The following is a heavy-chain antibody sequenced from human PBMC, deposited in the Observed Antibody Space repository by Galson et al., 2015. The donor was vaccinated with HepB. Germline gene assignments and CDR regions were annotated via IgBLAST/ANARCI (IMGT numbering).Heavy chain of an antibody. J-gene: IGHJ6*02. D-gene: IGHD3-3*01. CDR3: ATRADFWSGKFYYYYGMDV. Sequence: SLRLCCAACGVTFSGSAMHWVRQASGKGLEWVSRIRSKANSYATAYAASVKGRFTISRDDSKNTAYLQMNSLKTEDTAVSYCATRADFWSGKFYYYYGMDVWGQGTTVTVSS. V-gene: IGHV3-73*01. CDR1: GVTFSGSA. CDR2: IRSKANSYAT.